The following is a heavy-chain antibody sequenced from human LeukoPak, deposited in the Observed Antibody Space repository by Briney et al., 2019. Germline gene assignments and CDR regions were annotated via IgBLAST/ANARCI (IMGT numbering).Heavy chain of an antibody. D-gene: IGHD3-9*01. J-gene: IGHJ3*02. V-gene: IGHV6-1*01. CDR3: ARDADWAYDAFDI. CDR2: TYYRSKWIN. CDR1: GDSVSVKSDV. Sequence: SQTLSLTCAISGDSVSVKSDVWNWIRQSPSRGLEWLGRTYYRSKWINDYATSVKGRIIISPDTSKNQFSLHLNSVTPEDTAVYYCARDADWAYDAFDIWGQGTMVTVSS.